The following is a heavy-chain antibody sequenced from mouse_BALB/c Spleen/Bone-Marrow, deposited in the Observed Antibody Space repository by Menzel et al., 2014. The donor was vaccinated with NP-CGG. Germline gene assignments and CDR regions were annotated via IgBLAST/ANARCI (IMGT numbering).Heavy chain of an antibody. D-gene: IGHD2-4*01. CDR2: INPYNDGT. Sequence: EVQLQQSGPKLVKPGASVKMSCKASGYTFTAYVMHWVQQKPGQGLEWIGYINPYNDGTKYNEKFKGKATLTSDKSSSTAYMELSSLTSEDSAVYYCAREGGLRRGDYYAMDYWGQGTSVTVSS. CDR3: AREGGLRRGDYYAMDY. CDR1: GYTFTAYV. J-gene: IGHJ4*01. V-gene: IGHV1-14*01.